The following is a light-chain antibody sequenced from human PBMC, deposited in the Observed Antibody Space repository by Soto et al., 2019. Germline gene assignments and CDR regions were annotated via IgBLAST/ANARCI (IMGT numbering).Light chain of an antibody. J-gene: IGKJ4*01. CDR3: QQYGSLS. V-gene: IGKV3-20*01. CDR1: QSLKSAY. CDR2: GTS. Sequence: EIVLTQSPGTLSLSPGDRATLSCRASQSLKSAYLAWYQQKPGQAPRLLIYGTSSRATGIPDRFSGSGSGTDFTLTISRLEPEDFGVYYCQQYGSLSFGGGTKVEIK.